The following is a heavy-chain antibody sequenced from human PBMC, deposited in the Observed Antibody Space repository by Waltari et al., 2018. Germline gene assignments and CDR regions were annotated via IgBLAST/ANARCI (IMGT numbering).Heavy chain of an antibody. V-gene: IGHV3-48*04. J-gene: IGHJ5*02. D-gene: IGHD6-19*01. CDR3: ARTRSRIAVAGMWDWFDP. CDR2: ISSSSSTI. CDR1: GFTFSSYS. Sequence: EVQLVESGGGLVQPGGSLRLSCAASGFTFSSYSMHWVRQAPGQGLEWVSYISSSSSTIYYADSVKGRFTISRDNAKNSLYLQMNSLRAEDTAVYYCARTRSRIAVAGMWDWFDPWGQGTLVTVSS.